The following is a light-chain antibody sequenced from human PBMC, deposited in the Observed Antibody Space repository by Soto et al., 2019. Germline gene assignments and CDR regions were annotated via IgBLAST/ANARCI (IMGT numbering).Light chain of an antibody. CDR2: DAS. V-gene: IGKV3D-20*01. CDR1: QTVSSGY. CDR3: QKYNSAPFT. J-gene: IGKJ3*01. Sequence: EIVLTQSPVTLSLSPGERATLSCGASQTVSSGYLAWYQQRPGLAPRLLIYDASSRATGIPDRFSGSGSETDFTLTISSLQPEDVATYYCQKYNSAPFTFGPGTKVDIK.